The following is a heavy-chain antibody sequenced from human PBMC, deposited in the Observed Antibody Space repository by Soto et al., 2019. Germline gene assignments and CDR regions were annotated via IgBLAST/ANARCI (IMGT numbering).Heavy chain of an antibody. V-gene: IGHV3-74*01. CDR3: VRTSLVVAVATREDF. D-gene: IGHD2-15*01. CDR2: IDSDGSRI. CDR1: GFTFSHYW. Sequence: EVQLVESGGGLVQPGESLRLSCAASGFTFSHYWMHWVRQAPGKGLVWVSRIDSDGSRITYADFVKGRFTISRDNAKNTVYLHMNSLTAEDTAVYYCVRTSLVVAVATREDFWGQGTLVTVSS. J-gene: IGHJ4*02.